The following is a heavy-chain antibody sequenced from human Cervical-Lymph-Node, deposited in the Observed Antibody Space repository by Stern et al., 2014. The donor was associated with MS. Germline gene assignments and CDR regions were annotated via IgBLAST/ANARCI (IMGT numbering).Heavy chain of an antibody. V-gene: IGHV6-1*01. CDR2: TFYRAKWYS. CDR3: ARGYYSMDV. J-gene: IGHJ6*02. CDR1: GDSVSSNSAV. Sequence: QVQLQQSGPGLVKSSQTLSVTCAISGDSVSSNSAVWSWIRQSPSRGLEWLGGTFYRAKWYSDFEPSLKSRMTINPDTSKNQFSLHLDSVTPEDTAVYYCARGYYSMDVWGQGTTVTVSS.